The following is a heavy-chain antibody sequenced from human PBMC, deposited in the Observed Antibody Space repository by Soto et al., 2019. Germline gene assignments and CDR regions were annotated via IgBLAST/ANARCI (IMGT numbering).Heavy chain of an antibody. CDR2: IYYSGST. CDR1: GGSISSGGYY. Sequence: SETLSLTCTVSGGSISSGGYYWSWIRQHPGKGLEWIGYIYYSGSTYYNPSLKSRVTISVDTSKNQFSLKLSSVTAADTAVYYCARDQYYDSSGYIRFAFDIWGQGTMVTVSS. V-gene: IGHV4-31*03. CDR3: ARDQYYDSSGYIRFAFDI. J-gene: IGHJ3*02. D-gene: IGHD3-22*01.